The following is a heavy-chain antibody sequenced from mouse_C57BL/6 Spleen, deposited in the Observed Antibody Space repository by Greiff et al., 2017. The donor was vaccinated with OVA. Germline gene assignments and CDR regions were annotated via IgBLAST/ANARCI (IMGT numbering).Heavy chain of an antibody. V-gene: IGHV2-2*01. CDR2: IWSGGST. Sequence: VQLKQSGPGLVQPSQSLSITCTVSGFSLTSYGVHWVRQSPGKGLEWLGVIWSGGSTDYNAAFISRLSISKDNSKSQVFFKMNSLQADDTAIYYCARKDGYDWFAYWGQGTLVTVSA. D-gene: IGHD2-2*01. CDR3: ARKDGYDWFAY. J-gene: IGHJ3*01. CDR1: GFSLTSYG.